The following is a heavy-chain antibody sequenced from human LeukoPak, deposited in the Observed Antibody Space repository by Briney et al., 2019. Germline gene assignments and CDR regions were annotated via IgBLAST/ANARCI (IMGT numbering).Heavy chain of an antibody. CDR2: IYYSGST. Sequence: PSETLSLTCTVSGGSISSYYWSWIRQPPGKGLEWIGYIYYSGSTNYNPSLKSRVTISVDTSKNQFSLKLSSVTAADTAVYYCARAGGIAAARGNWFDPWGQGTLVTVSS. CDR3: ARAGGIAAARGNWFDP. V-gene: IGHV4-59*12. CDR1: GGSISSYY. J-gene: IGHJ5*02. D-gene: IGHD6-13*01.